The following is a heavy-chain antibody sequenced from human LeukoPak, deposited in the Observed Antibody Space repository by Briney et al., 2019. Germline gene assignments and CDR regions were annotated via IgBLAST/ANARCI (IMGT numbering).Heavy chain of an antibody. CDR2: IYYSGST. Sequence: SETLSLTCTVSGGSISSGGYYWSWVRQHPGKGLEWIGYIYYSGSTYYNPSLKSRVTISVDTSKNQFSLKLSSVTAADTAVYYCATTHRYDFWRSYYYYYGMDAWGQGTTVTVSS. CDR1: GGSISSGGYY. CDR3: ATTHRYDFWRSYYYYYGMDA. D-gene: IGHD3-3*01. J-gene: IGHJ6*02. V-gene: IGHV4-31*03.